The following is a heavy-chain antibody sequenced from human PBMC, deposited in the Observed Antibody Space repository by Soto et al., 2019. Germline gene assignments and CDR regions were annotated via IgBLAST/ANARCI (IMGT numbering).Heavy chain of an antibody. D-gene: IGHD3-22*01. Sequence: QVQLVQSGAEVKKPGSSVKVSCKASGGTFSSYAISWVRQAPGQGLEWMGGIIPIFGTANYAQKFQGRVTITADESTSTAYIELSSLRSEDTAVYYCARGPGSYDSSGYYFNTLDYWGQGTLVTVSS. CDR2: IIPIFGTA. V-gene: IGHV1-69*01. J-gene: IGHJ4*02. CDR1: GGTFSSYA. CDR3: ARGPGSYDSSGYYFNTLDY.